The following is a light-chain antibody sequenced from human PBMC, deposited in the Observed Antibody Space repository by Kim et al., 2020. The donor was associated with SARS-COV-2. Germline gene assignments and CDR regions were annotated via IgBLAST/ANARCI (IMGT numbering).Light chain of an antibody. J-gene: IGLJ2*01. CDR2: EDN. CDR1: SGSIASNY. CDR3: QSYDSSNHVV. Sequence: KTVTISCTGSSGSIASNYVQWYQQRPGSAPTTVIYEDNQRPSGVPYRFSGSIDSSSNSASLTISGLKTEDEADYYCQSYDSSNHVVFGGGTQLTVL. V-gene: IGLV6-57*02.